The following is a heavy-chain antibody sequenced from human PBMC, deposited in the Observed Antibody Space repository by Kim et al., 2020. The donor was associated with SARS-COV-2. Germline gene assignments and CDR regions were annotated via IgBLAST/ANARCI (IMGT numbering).Heavy chain of an antibody. J-gene: IGHJ5*02. V-gene: IGHV4-59*01. CDR1: GGSISSYY. CDR3: ARDELDGSGSYEWFDP. Sequence: SETLSLTCTVSGGSISSYYWSWIRQPPGKGLEWIGYIYYSGSTNYNPSLKSRVTISVDTSKNQFSLKLSSVTAADTAVYYCARDELDGSGSYEWFDPWGQGTLVTVSS. CDR2: IYYSGST. D-gene: IGHD3-10*01.